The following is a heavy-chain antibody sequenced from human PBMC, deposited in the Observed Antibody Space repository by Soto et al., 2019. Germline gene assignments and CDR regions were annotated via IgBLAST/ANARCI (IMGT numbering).Heavy chain of an antibody. CDR3: ARYHYDSSGYYVGY. Sequence: SETLSLTCTVSGGSLSSYYWSWIRQPPGKGLEWIGYIYYSGSTNYNPSLKSRVTISVDTSKNQFSLKLSSVTAADTAVYYCARYHYDSSGYYVGYWGQGTLVTVSS. J-gene: IGHJ4*02. V-gene: IGHV4-59*01. D-gene: IGHD3-22*01. CDR1: GGSLSSYY. CDR2: IYYSGST.